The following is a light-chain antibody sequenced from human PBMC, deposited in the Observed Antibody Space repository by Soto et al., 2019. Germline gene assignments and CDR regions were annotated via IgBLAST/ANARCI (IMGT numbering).Light chain of an antibody. CDR1: QSVSSN. Sequence: EIVMTQSPATLSVSPGERATLSCRASQSVSSNLAWYQQKPCQAPRLLIYGASTRATGIPARFSGSGSGTEFTLKISSLQSEDFAVYYCQQYNNWPYTFGQGTKLEIK. V-gene: IGKV3-15*01. J-gene: IGKJ2*01. CDR3: QQYNNWPYT. CDR2: GAS.